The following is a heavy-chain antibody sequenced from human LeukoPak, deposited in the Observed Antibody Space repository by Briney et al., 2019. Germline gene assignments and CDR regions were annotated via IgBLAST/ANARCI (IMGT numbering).Heavy chain of an antibody. J-gene: IGHJ4*02. CDR3: AAVIVRGGNFSGSYHDY. V-gene: IGHV1-58*02. D-gene: IGHD1-26*01. CDR2: IVVGSGNT. CDR1: GFTFTSSA. Sequence: SVKVSCKASGFTFTSSAMQWVRQTRGQRLEWIGWIVVGSGNTNYAQKFQERVTITRDMSTSTAYMELSSLRSEDTAVYYCAAVIVRGGNFSGSYHDYWGQGTLVTVSS.